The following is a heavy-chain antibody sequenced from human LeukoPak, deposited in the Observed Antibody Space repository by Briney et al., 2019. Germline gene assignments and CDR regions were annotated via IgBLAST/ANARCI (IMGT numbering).Heavy chain of an antibody. V-gene: IGHV1-24*01. D-gene: IGHD1-26*01. J-gene: IGHJ3*02. CDR1: GYALSELS. CDR2: FDPEDAEK. Sequence: GASVKVSCKVSGYALSELSMHWVRQAPGEGLEWMGGFDPEDAEKIYAQKFQGGVTMTEDTSTDTAYMELSSLRSEDTAVYYCATWDISGAYRAFHIWGQGTVVTVSS. CDR3: ATWDISGAYRAFHI.